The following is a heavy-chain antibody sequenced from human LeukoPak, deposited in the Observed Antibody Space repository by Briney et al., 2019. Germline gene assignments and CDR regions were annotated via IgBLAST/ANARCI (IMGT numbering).Heavy chain of an antibody. CDR3: ASRETVRTRSLGNYYYYYMDV. CDR2: IYYSGST. Sequence: SETLSLTCAVYGGSFSGYYWSWIRQPPGKGLEWIGYIYYSGSTNYNPSLKSRVTISVDTSKNQFSLKLSSVTAADTAVYYCASRETVRTRSLGNYYYYYMDVWGKGTTVTVSS. J-gene: IGHJ6*03. V-gene: IGHV4-59*01. CDR1: GGSFSGYY. D-gene: IGHD3-16*02.